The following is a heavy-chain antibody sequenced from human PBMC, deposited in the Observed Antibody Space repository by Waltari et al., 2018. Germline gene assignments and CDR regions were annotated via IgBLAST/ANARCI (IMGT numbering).Heavy chain of an antibody. Sequence: QVQLQESGPGLVKPSETLSLTCAVFGHSIRSEYFWGWIRQPPGKGLEWIGTTHHDGTTFYCPSLQNRITISLDTSNNQFSLRLRSMTAADTAVYYCAAVAWHYSVRIDYWGQGTLVTVSS. J-gene: IGHJ4*02. CDR3: AAVAWHYSVRIDY. CDR2: THHDGTT. D-gene: IGHD6-19*01. CDR1: GHSIRSEYF. V-gene: IGHV4-38-2*01.